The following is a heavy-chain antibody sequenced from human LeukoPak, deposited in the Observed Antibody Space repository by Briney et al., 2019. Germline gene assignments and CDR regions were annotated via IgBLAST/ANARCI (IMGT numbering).Heavy chain of an antibody. CDR2: INPNSGGT. J-gene: IGHJ5*02. CDR1: GYTFTGYY. D-gene: IGHD6-13*01. V-gene: IGHV1-2*02. Sequence: ASVKVSCKASGYTFTGYYMHWVRQAPGQGLEWMGWINPNSGGTNYAQKFQGRVTMTRDTSISTADMDLTRLRSDDTAVNCCATHRKMYSSSHPWWWFDPWGQGTLITVSS. CDR3: ATHRKMYSSSHPWWWFDP.